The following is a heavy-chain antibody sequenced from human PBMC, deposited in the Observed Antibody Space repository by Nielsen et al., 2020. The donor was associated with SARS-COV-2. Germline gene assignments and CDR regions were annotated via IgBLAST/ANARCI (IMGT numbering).Heavy chain of an antibody. D-gene: IGHD4-17*01. CDR2: ISWNSGSI. J-gene: IGHJ4*02. CDR3: AKLTSAYENFDY. V-gene: IGHV3-9*01. Sequence: SLKIFCAASGFTFDDYAMHWVRQAPGKGLEWVSGISWNSGSIGYADSVKGRFTISRDNAKNSLYLQMNSLRAEDTALYYCAKLTSAYENFDYWGQGTLVTVSS. CDR1: GFTFDDYA.